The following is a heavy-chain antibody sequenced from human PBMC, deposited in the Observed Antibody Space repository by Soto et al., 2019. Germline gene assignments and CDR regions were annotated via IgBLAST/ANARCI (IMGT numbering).Heavy chain of an antibody. Sequence: EVQLAESGGGLAQPGGSLRLSCAASGFTLSGYAMDWVRQAPGKGLEYVSGISSNGVGTYYANSVQGRFTISRDNSKSTVDLQLGSVRPEDMAVYYCARRARPDFYYMDVWGKGTTVTVSS. CDR1: GFTLSGYA. D-gene: IGHD6-6*01. CDR2: ISSNGVGT. J-gene: IGHJ6*03. CDR3: ARRARPDFYYMDV. V-gene: IGHV3-64*01.